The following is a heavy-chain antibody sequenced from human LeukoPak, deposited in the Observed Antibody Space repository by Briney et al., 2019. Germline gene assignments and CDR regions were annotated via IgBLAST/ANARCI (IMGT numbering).Heavy chain of an antibody. V-gene: IGHV3-21*01. J-gene: IGHJ4*02. CDR3: ARDLILPQGGGTSFDH. Sequence: GGSLRLSCAASGFTLSDYWMNWVRQTPGKGPVWVSSISGGSNYINYADPVKGRFIISRNNAKNSLSLHMNSLTSEDTAVYFCARDLILPQGGGTSFDHWGQGTLVTVSS. CDR1: GFTLSDYW. D-gene: IGHD4-23*01. CDR2: ISGGSNYI.